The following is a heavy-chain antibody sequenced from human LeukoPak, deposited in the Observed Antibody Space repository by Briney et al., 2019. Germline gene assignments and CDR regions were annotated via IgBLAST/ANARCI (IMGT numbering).Heavy chain of an antibody. CDR1: GFTFSNNW. CDR2: IKEDGSEK. J-gene: IGHJ3*02. Sequence: GGSLRLSCAASGFTFSNNWMTWVRQAPGKGLEWVANIKEDGSEKNYVDSVKGRFTISRDNAKNSLYLQMNSLRAEDTAVYYCASGYSSGWSLDAFDIWGQGTMVTVSS. CDR3: ASGYSSGWSLDAFDI. D-gene: IGHD6-19*01. V-gene: IGHV3-7*01.